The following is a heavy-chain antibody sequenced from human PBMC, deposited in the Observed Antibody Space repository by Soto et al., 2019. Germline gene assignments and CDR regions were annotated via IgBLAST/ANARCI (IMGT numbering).Heavy chain of an antibody. CDR3: ARSQDYGVFDI. J-gene: IGHJ3*02. CDR1: GGSINSGYYS. V-gene: IGHV4-30-2*01. CDR2: IYQSASA. Sequence: QLQLQESGSGLVQPSQTLSLTCVVSGGSINSGYYSWSWIRQPPGKGLEWIGNIYQSASAFYNPSLKSRVTISVDRSKTHFSLKLSSVTAADAAVYYCARSQDYGVFDIWGQGTMVTVSS. D-gene: IGHD4-17*01.